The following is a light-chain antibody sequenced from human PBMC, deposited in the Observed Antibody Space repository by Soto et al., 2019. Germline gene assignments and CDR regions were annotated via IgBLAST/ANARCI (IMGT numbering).Light chain of an antibody. CDR2: AAS. V-gene: IGKV1-39*01. Sequence: DIQMTPSPSSLSASVGDRVTITCRASQSISSYLNWYQQKPGKAPKLLIYAASSLQSGVPSRFSGSGSGTDFTLTISSLQPEDFATYYCQHSYSTPPYTFGQGTKLEIK. CDR3: QHSYSTPPYT. CDR1: QSISSY. J-gene: IGKJ2*01.